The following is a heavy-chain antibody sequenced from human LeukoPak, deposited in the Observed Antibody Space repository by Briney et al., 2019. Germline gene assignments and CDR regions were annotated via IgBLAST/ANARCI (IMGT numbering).Heavy chain of an antibody. D-gene: IGHD3-10*01. V-gene: IGHV1-18*01. CDR2: ISAYNGNT. Sequence: GASVKVSCKASGGTFSSYAISWVRQAPGQGLEWMGWISAYNGNTNYAQKLQGRVTMTTDTSTSTAYMELRSLRSDDTAVYYCARDLWFGELLSYYYYGMDVWGKGTTVTVSS. CDR3: ARDLWFGELLSYYYYGMDV. CDR1: GGTFSSYA. J-gene: IGHJ6*04.